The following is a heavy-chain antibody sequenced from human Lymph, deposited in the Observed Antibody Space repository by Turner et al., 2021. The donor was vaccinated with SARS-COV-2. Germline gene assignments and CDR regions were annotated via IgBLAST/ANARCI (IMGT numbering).Heavy chain of an antibody. V-gene: IGHV3-21*01. D-gene: IGHD2-21*02. CDR2: ITFTRSYI. CDR1: GFTCSSYS. J-gene: IGHJ4*02. CDR3: ARGPPDFPYYFDY. Sequence: EVQLVESGGGLVRPGGSLRHSCAVSGFTCSSYSMNWVRQAPGKGLEWVSSITFTRSYIYYADSVKGRFTISRDNAKNSLYLQMNSLRAEDTAVYYGARGPPDFPYYFDYWGQGTLVTVSS.